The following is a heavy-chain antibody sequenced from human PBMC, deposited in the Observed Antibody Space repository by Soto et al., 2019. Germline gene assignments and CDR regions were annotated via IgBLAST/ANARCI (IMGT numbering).Heavy chain of an antibody. Sequence: EVQLVESGGGLVQPGGSLRLSCAVSGFTLSSYWMHWVRQVPGKGLVWVSRMNSDGSSTSYADSVKGRFTISRDNGKNTLYLQMNSLRADDTGLYYCARVGCSGGSCIDYWGQGTRVTVTS. D-gene: IGHD2-15*01. CDR2: MNSDGSST. J-gene: IGHJ4*02. CDR1: GFTLSSYW. CDR3: ARVGCSGGSCIDY. V-gene: IGHV3-74*01.